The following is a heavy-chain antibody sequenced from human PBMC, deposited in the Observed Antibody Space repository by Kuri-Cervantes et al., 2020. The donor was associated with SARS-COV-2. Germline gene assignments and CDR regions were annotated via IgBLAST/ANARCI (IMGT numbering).Heavy chain of an antibody. CDR3: MRDTPPLEWLYTGMDV. J-gene: IGHJ6*02. Sequence: LRLSCTVSGAAISSGGYYWGWIRQHPEKGLEWIGYIYYNGNIYYNPSLESRLTITLDTSKNQFSLKLTSVTAADTAVYYCMRDTPPLEWLYTGMDVWGQGTTVTVSS. D-gene: IGHD3-3*01. CDR1: GAAISSGGYY. CDR2: IYYNGNI. V-gene: IGHV4-31*03.